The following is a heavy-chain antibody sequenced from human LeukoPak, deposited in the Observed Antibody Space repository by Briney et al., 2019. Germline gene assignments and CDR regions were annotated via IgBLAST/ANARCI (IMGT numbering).Heavy chain of an antibody. CDR2: IYTSGST. CDR1: GGSISSGSYY. CDR3: ARDLYSSGWYGEKYYYYMDV. Sequence: SETLSLTCTVSGGSISSGSYYWSWIRQPAGKGLEWIGRIYTSGSTNCNPSLKSRVTISVDTSKNQFSLKLSSVTAADTAVYYCARDLYSSGWYGEKYYYYMDVWGKGTTVTVSS. J-gene: IGHJ6*03. D-gene: IGHD6-19*01. V-gene: IGHV4-61*02.